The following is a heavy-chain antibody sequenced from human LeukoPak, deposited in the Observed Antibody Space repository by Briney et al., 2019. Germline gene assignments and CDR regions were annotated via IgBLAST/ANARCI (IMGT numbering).Heavy chain of an antibody. CDR3: ARFATSTVTTFTYYYYGMDV. Sequence: PGGSLRLSCAASGFTFSDYCMSWIRQAPGKGLEWVSYISSSGSTIYYTDSVKGRFTISRDNAKNSLYLQMNSLRAEDTAVYYCARFATSTVTTFTYYYYGMDVWGQGTTVTVSS. D-gene: IGHD4-17*01. J-gene: IGHJ6*02. V-gene: IGHV3-11*01. CDR1: GFTFSDYC. CDR2: ISSSGSTI.